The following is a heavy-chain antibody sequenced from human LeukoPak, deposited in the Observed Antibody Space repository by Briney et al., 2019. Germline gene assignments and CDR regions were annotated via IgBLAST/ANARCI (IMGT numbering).Heavy chain of an antibody. V-gene: IGHV4-59*01. CDR2: IYYSAST. J-gene: IGHJ6*02. Sequence: SETLSLTCTVSGGSISSYYWSWIRQPPGKGLEWIGYIYYSASTNYNPSLKSRVTISVDTSKNQFSLKLSSVTAADTAVYYCARMYYYDSSGYSPYYYYYGMDVWGQGTTVTVSS. D-gene: IGHD3-22*01. CDR3: ARMYYYDSSGYSPYYYYYGMDV. CDR1: GGSISSYY.